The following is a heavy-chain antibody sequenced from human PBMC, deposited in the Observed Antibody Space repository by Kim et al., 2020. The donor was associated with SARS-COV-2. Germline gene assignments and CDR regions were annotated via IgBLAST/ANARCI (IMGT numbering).Heavy chain of an antibody. CDR1: GGTFSISA. J-gene: IGHJ4*02. CDR3: ARSSRFFDWTDNYYFDY. V-gene: IGHV1-69*06. D-gene: IGHD3-9*01. CDR2: IISLFGTP. Sequence: SVKVSCKASGGTFSISALSWVRQAPGQGLEWMGGIISLFGTPKYAQKFQGRVTITADKSTSTAYMELSSLTSEDTAVYYCARSSRFFDWTDNYYFDYWGQGTLVTVSS.